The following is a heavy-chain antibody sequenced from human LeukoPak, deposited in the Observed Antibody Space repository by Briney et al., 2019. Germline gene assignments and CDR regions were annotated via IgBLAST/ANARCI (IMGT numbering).Heavy chain of an antibody. CDR3: ARDPLRAALSLDV. J-gene: IGHJ6*04. V-gene: IGHV1-46*03. CDR1: GYTFTSYY. Sequence: ASVKVSCKASGYTFTSYYMHWVRQAPGQGLEWMGIINPSGGSTSYAQKFQGRVTMTRDTSTSTVYMGLSSLRSEDTAVYYCARDPLRAALSLDVWGKGTTVTVSS. CDR2: INPSGGST. D-gene: IGHD6-6*01.